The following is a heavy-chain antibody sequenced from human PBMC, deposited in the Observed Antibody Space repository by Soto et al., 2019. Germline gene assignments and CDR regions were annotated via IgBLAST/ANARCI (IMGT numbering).Heavy chain of an antibody. CDR1: GYTFTSYY. D-gene: IGHD3-22*01. Sequence: ASVKVSCKASGYTFTSYYMHWVRQAPGQGLEWMGIINPSGGSTSYAQKFQGRVTMTRDTSTSTVYMELSSLRSEDTAVYYCARDGDYYYDSNGQTITGSFDIWGQGTMVTVSS. CDR3: ARDGDYYYDSNGQTITGSFDI. CDR2: INPSGGST. J-gene: IGHJ3*02. V-gene: IGHV1-46*01.